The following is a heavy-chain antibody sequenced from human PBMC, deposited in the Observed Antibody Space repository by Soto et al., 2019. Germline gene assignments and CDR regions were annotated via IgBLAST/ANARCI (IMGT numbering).Heavy chain of an antibody. CDR2: ISAYNGNT. V-gene: IGHV1-18*01. CDR3: ASYREQLVFYGMDV. CDR1: GYTFTSYV. D-gene: IGHD6-13*01. Sequence: QVQLVQSGAEVKKPGASVKVSCKASGYTFTSYVISWVRQAPGQGLEWMGWISAYNGNTNYAQKLQGRVTMATDTSASTAYMELRSLRSDDTAVYYCASYREQLVFYGMDVWGQGTTVTVSS. J-gene: IGHJ6*02.